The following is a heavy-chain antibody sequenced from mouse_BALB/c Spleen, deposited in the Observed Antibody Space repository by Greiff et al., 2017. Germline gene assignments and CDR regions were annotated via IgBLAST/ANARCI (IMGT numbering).Heavy chain of an antibody. CDR1: GFSLTGYG. CDR2: IWGDGST. Sequence: VQLVESGPGLVAPSQSLSITCTVSGFSLTGYGVNWVRQPPGKGLEWLGMIWGDGSTDYNSALKSRLSISKDNSKSQVFLKMNSLQTDDTARYYCARHYGNYEGYFDVWGAGTTVTVSS. V-gene: IGHV2-6-7*01. D-gene: IGHD2-1*01. J-gene: IGHJ1*01. CDR3: ARHYGNYEGYFDV.